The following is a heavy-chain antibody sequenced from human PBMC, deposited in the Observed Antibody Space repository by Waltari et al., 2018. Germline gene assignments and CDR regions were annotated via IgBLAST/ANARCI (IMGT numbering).Heavy chain of an antibody. J-gene: IGHJ4*02. CDR3: ARGDEDIVLILGY. D-gene: IGHD2-8*01. CDR2: SNPNSGGT. CDR1: GYTFTGYY. V-gene: IGHV1-2*06. Sequence: QVQLVQSGAEVKKPGASVKVSCKASGYTFTGYYMHWVRQAPGQGLEWMGRSNPNSGGTNQAQKFQGRVTTTRDTSISTAYMGLSRLGSDDTAVYYCARGDEDIVLILGYWGQGTLVTVSS.